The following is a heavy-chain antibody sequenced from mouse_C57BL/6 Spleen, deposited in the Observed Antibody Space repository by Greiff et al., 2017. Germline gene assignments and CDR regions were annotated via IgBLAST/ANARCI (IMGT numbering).Heavy chain of an antibody. CDR2: ISDGGSYT. CDR1: GFTFSSYA. V-gene: IGHV5-4*01. Sequence: EVQRVESGGGLVKPGGSLKLSCAASGFTFSSYAMSWVRQTPEKRLEWVATISDGGSYTYYPDNVKGRFTISRDNAKNNLYLQMSHLKSEDTARYYCARWVDYWGQGTSVTVSS. J-gene: IGHJ4*01. CDR3: ARWVDY.